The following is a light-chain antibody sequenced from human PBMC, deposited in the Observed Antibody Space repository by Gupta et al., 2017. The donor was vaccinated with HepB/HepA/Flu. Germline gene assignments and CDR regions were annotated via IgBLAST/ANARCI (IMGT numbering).Light chain of an antibody. CDR2: GAS. V-gene: IGKV3-15*01. CDR3: QQDSDWWT. J-gene: IGKJ1*01. Sequence: EIVMTQSPVTLSVSPGERATLSCRASQTVGYNLAWYQQKRGQAPRLLIYGASTRATGIPARCSGSGAGTEFTLTISSLQAEDFALYYWQQDSDWWTFGQGTKVEVK. CDR1: QTVGYN.